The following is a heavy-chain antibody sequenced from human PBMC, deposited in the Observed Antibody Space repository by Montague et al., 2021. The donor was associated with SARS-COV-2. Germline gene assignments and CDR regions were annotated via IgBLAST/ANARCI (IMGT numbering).Heavy chain of an antibody. J-gene: IGHJ4*02. V-gene: IGHV4-61*02. CDR3: AGSLRLRYKWNDSFDY. CDR1: GGSISSGSYY. Sequence: TLSLTCTVSGGSISSGSYYWSWIRQPAGKGLEWIGRIYTSGSTNYNPSLKSRVTISVDTSKNQFSLKLSSVTAADTAVYYCAGSLRLRYKWNDSFDYWGQGTLVTVSS. CDR2: IYTSGST. D-gene: IGHD1-1*01.